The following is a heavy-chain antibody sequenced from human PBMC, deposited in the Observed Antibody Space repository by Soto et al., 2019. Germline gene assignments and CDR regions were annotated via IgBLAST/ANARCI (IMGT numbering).Heavy chain of an antibody. V-gene: IGHV3-15*01. CDR1: GFTFSNAW. Sequence: EVQLVESGGGLVKPGGSLRLSCAASGFTFSNAWMSWVRQAPGKGLEWVGRIKSKTDGGTTDYAAHVKGRFTISRDDSKNTLYLKMNSLKTEDTAVYYCTTDPTPGPTRRLTDDYWGQGTLVTVSS. CDR3: TTDPTPGPTRRLTDDY. J-gene: IGHJ4*02. CDR2: IKSKTDGGTT. D-gene: IGHD6-25*01.